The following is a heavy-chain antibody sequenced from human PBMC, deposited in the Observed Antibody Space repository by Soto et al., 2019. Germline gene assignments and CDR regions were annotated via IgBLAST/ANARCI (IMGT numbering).Heavy chain of an antibody. CDR2: IIPIFGTA. V-gene: IGHV1-69*13. J-gene: IGHJ4*02. D-gene: IGHD3-3*01. CDR3: ERLTIFGVDTS. CDR1: GGTFSSYA. Sequence: SVKVSCKASGGTFSSYAISWVRQAPGQGLEWMGGIIPIFGTANYAQKFQGRVTITADESTSTAYMELSSLRSEETDVYYCERLTIFGVDTSCGQGSLVTVSS.